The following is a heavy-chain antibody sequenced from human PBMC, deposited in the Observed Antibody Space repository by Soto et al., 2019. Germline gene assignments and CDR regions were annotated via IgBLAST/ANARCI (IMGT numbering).Heavy chain of an antibody. V-gene: IGHV3-48*02. CDR2: ISSSSGLI. CDR1: GFTFSAYS. J-gene: IGHJ3*02. CDR3: ARDRIYAFDI. Sequence: HPGGSLRLSCAASGFTFSAYSMNWVRQAPGKGLEWLSYISSSSGLILYADSVKGRFTISRDNAKNSLYLQLNSLRDEDTALYYCARDRIYAFDIWGQGTMVTVSS.